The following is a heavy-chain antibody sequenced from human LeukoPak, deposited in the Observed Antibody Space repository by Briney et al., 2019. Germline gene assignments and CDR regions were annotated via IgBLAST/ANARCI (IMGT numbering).Heavy chain of an antibody. CDR3: ASKIAARPNYYYMDV. J-gene: IGHJ6*03. D-gene: IGHD6-6*01. Sequence: SVKVSCKASGDTFSSYAISWVRQAPGQGLEWMGGIIPIFGTANYAQKFQGRVTITADESTSTAYMELSSLRSEDTAVYYCASKIAARPNYYYMDVWGKGTTVTVSS. V-gene: IGHV1-69*13. CDR2: IIPIFGTA. CDR1: GDTFSSYA.